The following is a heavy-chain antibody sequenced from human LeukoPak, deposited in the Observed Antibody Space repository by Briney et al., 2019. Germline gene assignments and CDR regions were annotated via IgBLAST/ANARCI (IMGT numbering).Heavy chain of an antibody. J-gene: IGHJ6*02. CDR1: GGSFSGYY. D-gene: IGHD1-26*01. V-gene: IGHV4-34*01. Sequence: SETLSLTCAVYGGSFSGYYWSWIRQPPGKGLEWIGEINHSGSTNYNPSLKSRVTISVDTSKNQFSLKLSSVTAADTAVYYCARIRGIVGAFYYYYYGMDAWGQGTTVTVSS. CDR3: ARIRGIVGAFYYYYYGMDA. CDR2: INHSGST.